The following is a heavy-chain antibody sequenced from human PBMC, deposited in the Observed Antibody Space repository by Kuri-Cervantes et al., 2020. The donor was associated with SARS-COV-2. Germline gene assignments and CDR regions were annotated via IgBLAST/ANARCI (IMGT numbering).Heavy chain of an antibody. Sequence: GESLKISCAASGFTFSSFPMSWVRQAPGKGLEWVSGISGSGANTYYADSVKGWFTVSRDNSKNTLYLQMNSLRAEDTAVYYCVKDSRVYYFDHWGQGTLVTVSS. CDR1: GFTFSSFP. CDR2: ISGSGANT. J-gene: IGHJ4*02. V-gene: IGHV3-23*01. D-gene: IGHD2/OR15-2a*01. CDR3: VKDSRVYYFDH.